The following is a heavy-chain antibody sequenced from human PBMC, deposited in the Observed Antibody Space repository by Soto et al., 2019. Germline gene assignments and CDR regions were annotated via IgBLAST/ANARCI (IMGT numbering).Heavy chain of an antibody. J-gene: IGHJ5*02. CDR2: IYSSGST. D-gene: IGHD3-3*01. CDR3: ARGQRFSDWFDP. V-gene: IGHV4-4*07. CDR1: GGAISTYY. Sequence: QVHLQESGPGLVKPSETLSLTCTVSGGAISTYYWTWIRQPAGKGLEWIGRIYSSGSTKYNPSLQRRVNMSLDTSNNQFSLRLTSVTAADTAVYYCARGQRFSDWFDPWGQGTLVTVSS.